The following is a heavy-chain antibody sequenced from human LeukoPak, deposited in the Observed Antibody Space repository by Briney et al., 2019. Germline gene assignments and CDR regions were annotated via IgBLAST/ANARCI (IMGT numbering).Heavy chain of an antibody. J-gene: IGHJ3*02. CDR2: IYPGDSDT. CDR3: ATTYYYDSSGYLRDAFDI. V-gene: IGHV5-51*01. D-gene: IGHD3-22*01. CDR1: GYSFTSYW. Sequence: GESLKISCKGSGYSFTSYWIGWVRQLPGKGLEWMGIIYPGDSDTRYSPSFQGQVTISADKSISTAYLQWSSLKASDTAMYYCATTYYYDSSGYLRDAFDIWGQGTVVTVSS.